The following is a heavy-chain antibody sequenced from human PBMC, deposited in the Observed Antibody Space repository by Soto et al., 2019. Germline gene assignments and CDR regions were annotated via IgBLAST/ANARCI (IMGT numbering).Heavy chain of an antibody. CDR1: GFTFSSYG. CDR3: GRERFSGYDPTDY. J-gene: IGHJ4*02. V-gene: IGHV3-33*01. Sequence: QVQLVESGGGVVQPGRSLRLSCAASGFTFSSYGRHWARQAPGKGLEWVAVIWYDGTNKYYADSVEGRFTISRDNSKDTVYLQMNSLRAEDTAVYYCGRERFSGYDPTDYWGQGTLVTVSS. D-gene: IGHD5-12*01. CDR2: IWYDGTNK.